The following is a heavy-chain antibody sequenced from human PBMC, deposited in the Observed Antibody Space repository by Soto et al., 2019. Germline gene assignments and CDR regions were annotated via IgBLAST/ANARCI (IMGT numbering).Heavy chain of an antibody. Sequence: QVQLQESGPGLVKPSQTLSLTCTVSGGSISSGGYYWSWILQHPGKGLEWIGYIYYSGSTYYNPCLNSRVTISVDTSKNQFSLNLSSVTAADTAGYYCVRDIVVVPAAADAFYIWGQGTMVTVSS. J-gene: IGHJ3*02. D-gene: IGHD2-2*01. CDR2: IYYSGST. CDR1: GGSISSGGYY. CDR3: VRDIVVVPAAADAFYI. V-gene: IGHV4-31*03.